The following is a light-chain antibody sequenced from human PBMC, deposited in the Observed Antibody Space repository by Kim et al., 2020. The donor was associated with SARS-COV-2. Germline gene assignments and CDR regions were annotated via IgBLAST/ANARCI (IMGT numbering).Light chain of an antibody. CDR2: EDV. CDR3: QAWDRSTVV. CDR1: ILGKKY. Sequence: VSPGQTVSIPCSGDILGKKYACWYHQKPGQSPVLVIYEDVKRPSGIPERFSCSNSGNPATLTISGTQAMDEGDYYCQAWDRSTVVFGGGTQLTVL. V-gene: IGLV3-1*01. J-gene: IGLJ2*01.